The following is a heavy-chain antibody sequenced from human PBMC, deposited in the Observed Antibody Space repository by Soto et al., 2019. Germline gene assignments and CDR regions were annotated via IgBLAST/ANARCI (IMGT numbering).Heavy chain of an antibody. CDR2: IIPTLGTP. D-gene: IGHD6-19*01. CDR1: GGIFSNFA. J-gene: IGHJ4*02. CDR3: ARVGLGAYEY. V-gene: IGHV1-69*01. Sequence: QVQLVQSGAEVKKPGSSVKVSCKASGGIFSNFAFNWMRQSPGQGLEWMGGIIPTLGTPHYAQKFLGRVTITADESKRTVYMEMSSLTVEDTAVYYCARVGLGAYEYWGQGTLVIVSS.